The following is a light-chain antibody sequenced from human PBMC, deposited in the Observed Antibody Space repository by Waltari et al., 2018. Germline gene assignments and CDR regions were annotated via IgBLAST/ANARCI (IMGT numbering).Light chain of an antibody. CDR2: EVN. J-gene: IGLJ3*02. Sequence: QSALTQPASVSGSPGQSITISCTGTSSDVGGYNYVSWYQQRPGKAPKLIIYEVNNRPSGVSNRLSGSKSGHTASLTISGLQPEDEADYYCSSYRTTNTWVFGGGTKLTVL. CDR1: SSDVGGYNY. CDR3: SSYRTTNTWV. V-gene: IGLV2-14*01.